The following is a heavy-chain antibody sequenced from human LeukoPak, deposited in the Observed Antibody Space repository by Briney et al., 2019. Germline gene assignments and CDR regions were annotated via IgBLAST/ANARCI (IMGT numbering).Heavy chain of an antibody. J-gene: IGHJ6*02. CDR3: AKDRRIMSSVYGMDV. V-gene: IGHV3-30*18. D-gene: IGHD2-15*01. CDR2: VSYDGRNE. CDR1: GFTFDDYA. Sequence: QPGRSLRLSCAASGFTFDDYAMHWVRQAPGKGLEWVAVVSYDGRNEYYADSVKGRLTISRDNSKNTLYLQMNSLRAEDTAVYYCAKDRRIMSSVYGMDVWGQGTTVTVSS.